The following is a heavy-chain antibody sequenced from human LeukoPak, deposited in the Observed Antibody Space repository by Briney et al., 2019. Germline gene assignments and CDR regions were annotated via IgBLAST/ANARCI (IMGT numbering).Heavy chain of an antibody. CDR3: ARDRALGSGKYYFDY. V-gene: IGHV4-59*01. CDR1: GGSISSYY. J-gene: IGHJ4*02. CDR2: IDHSGYT. Sequence: PSETLSLTCTVSGGSISSYYWSWIRQPPGKGLEWIGYIDHSGYTNYNPSLKSRVTISLDTSTNQFSLKLNSVTAADTAVYYCARDRALGSGKYYFDYWGQGTPVTVSS. D-gene: IGHD3-16*01.